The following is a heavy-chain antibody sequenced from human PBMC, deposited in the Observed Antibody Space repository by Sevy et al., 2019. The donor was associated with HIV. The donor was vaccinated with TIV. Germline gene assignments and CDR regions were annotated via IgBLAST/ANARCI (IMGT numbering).Heavy chain of an antibody. CDR1: GFAFSTYG. CDR3: ARERRSSGIDY. Sequence: GGSLRLSCTASGFAFSTYGMHWVRQAPGKGLEWVAIIWYEGINKGYAGPVKGRFTISRDNSKNTLYLQMNSLRVDDTAVYYCARERRSSGIDYWGQGTLVTVSS. CDR2: IWYEGINK. J-gene: IGHJ4*01. D-gene: IGHD3-10*01. V-gene: IGHV3-33*01.